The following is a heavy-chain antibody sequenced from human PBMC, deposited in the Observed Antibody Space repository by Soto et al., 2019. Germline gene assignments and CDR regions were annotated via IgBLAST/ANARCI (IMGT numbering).Heavy chain of an antibody. J-gene: IGHJ6*02. Sequence: PGGSLRLSWAASGFAFNYHWMTWVRQAPGTGLEWLAHIKPDGSDEYYVDSMKGRLIISRDNVKSSVYLQMNSLRAEDTAVYYCARGHYGMDVWGQGPTVTVSS. V-gene: IGHV3-7*03. CDR3: ARGHYGMDV. CDR1: GFAFNYHW. CDR2: IKPDGSDE.